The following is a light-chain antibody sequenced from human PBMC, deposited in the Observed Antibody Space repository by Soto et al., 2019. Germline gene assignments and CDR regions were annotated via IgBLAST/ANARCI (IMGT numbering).Light chain of an antibody. CDR2: KAS. Sequence: IQMTQSPSTLSASVGDRVTITCRASQSISSWLAWYQQKPRKAPKLLIYKASTLKSGVPSRFSGSGSGTEFTLTISSLQPDDFAPYYCQQYNSYSEASGQRTKEDIK. CDR1: QSISSW. CDR3: QQYNSYSEA. J-gene: IGKJ1*01. V-gene: IGKV1-5*03.